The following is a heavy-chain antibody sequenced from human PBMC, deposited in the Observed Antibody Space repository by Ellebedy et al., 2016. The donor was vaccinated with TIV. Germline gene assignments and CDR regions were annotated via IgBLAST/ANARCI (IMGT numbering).Heavy chain of an antibody. V-gene: IGHV3-7*01. CDR2: INEDGSDR. J-gene: IGHJ5*01. D-gene: IGHD4-11*01. CDR1: GFTFSSHW. Sequence: GESLKISCAASGFTFSSHWMNWVRQAPGKGLEWVANINEDGSDRYYVDSVKGRFTISRDNAKSSLYLQMNSLRAEDKAVYYCVRESYSNYTWETTGFDSWGQGTLVTASS. CDR3: VRESYSNYTWETTGFDS.